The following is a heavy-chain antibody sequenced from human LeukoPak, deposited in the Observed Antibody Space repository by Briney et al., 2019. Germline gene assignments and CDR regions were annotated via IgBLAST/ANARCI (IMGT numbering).Heavy chain of an antibody. CDR3: ARLFDDYSDQRGLDY. D-gene: IGHD4-17*01. CDR1: GGSISSSDYY. V-gene: IGHV4-39*07. Sequence: PSETLSLTCSVSGGSISSSDYYWGWIRQPPGKGLEWLGSIYYSGSSYYNPSLKSRVIISVDTSKNQFSLKVSSVTAADTAVYFCARLFDDYSDQRGLDYWGQGILVTVSS. J-gene: IGHJ4*02. CDR2: IYYSGSS.